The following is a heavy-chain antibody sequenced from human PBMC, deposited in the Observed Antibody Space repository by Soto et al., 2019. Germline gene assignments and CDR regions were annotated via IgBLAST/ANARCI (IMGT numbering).Heavy chain of an antibody. V-gene: IGHV4-30-2*05. D-gene: IGHD3-22*01. CDR1: GGSISSGGYS. J-gene: IGHJ3*02. Sequence: QLQLQESGSGLVKPSQTLSLTCAVSGGSISSGGYSWSWIRQPPGKGLEWIGYIYHSGSTYYNPSLKSRVTISVDTSKNQFSLKLSSVTAADTAVYYCAREGHRYDSPLAFDIWGQGTMVTVSS. CDR3: AREGHRYDSPLAFDI. CDR2: IYHSGST.